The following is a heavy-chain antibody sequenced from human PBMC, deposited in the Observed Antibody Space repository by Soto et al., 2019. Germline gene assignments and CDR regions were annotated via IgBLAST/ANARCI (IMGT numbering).Heavy chain of an antibody. D-gene: IGHD4-17*01. Sequence: PGGSLRLSCAASGFIFSDHYMSWIRQAPGKGLEWLSYISGSVDTFYHANSVKGRFTISRDNAKNSLYLQLNSLRAEDTAVYYCARLDGERGYGMDVWGQGTTVTVSS. CDR2: ISGSVDTF. J-gene: IGHJ6*02. CDR3: ARLDGERGYGMDV. CDR1: GFIFSDHY. V-gene: IGHV3-11*01.